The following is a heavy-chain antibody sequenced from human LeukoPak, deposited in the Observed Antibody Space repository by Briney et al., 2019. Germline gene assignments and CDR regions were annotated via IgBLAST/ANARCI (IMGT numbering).Heavy chain of an antibody. V-gene: IGHV3-30*18. Sequence: GGSLRLSCATSGFTFTCCGMHWVRQASGKGLEWVAAISSSDGNSKYNADSVKGRFTISRDNSKNTVYLQMNSLRADDTAVYYCAKWSGNRPLYYFDYWGQGTLVTVSS. CDR2: ISSSDGNSK. D-gene: IGHD3-3*01. CDR3: AKWSGNRPLYYFDY. J-gene: IGHJ4*02. CDR1: GFTFTCCG.